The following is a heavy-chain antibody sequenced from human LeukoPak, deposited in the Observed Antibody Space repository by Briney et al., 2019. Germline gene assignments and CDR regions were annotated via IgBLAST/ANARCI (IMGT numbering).Heavy chain of an antibody. CDR1: GFAFSSYA. CDR3: ARDPQYCSGGSCYSFDY. CDR2: ISVSGAST. Sequence: GGSLRLSCAASGFAFSSYAMSWVRQAPGKGLEWVSTISVSGASTYYADSVRGRFTISRDNSKNTLYLQMNSLRAEDTAVYYCARDPQYCSGGSCYSFDYWGQGTLVTVSS. D-gene: IGHD2-15*01. V-gene: IGHV3-23*01. J-gene: IGHJ4*02.